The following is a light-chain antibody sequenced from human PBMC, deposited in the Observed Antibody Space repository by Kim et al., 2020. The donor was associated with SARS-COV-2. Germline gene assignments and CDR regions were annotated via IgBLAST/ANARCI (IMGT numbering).Light chain of an antibody. V-gene: IGKV1-6*01. J-gene: IGKJ4*01. CDR1: QGIRNE. CDR2: AAS. Sequence: GSVGDRVTITCRASQGIRNELGWYQQKPGKAPKLLIYAASSLQSGVPSRFSGSGSGTDFTLTISSLQPEDFATYYCLQDYNYPLTFGGGTKVDIK. CDR3: LQDYNYPLT.